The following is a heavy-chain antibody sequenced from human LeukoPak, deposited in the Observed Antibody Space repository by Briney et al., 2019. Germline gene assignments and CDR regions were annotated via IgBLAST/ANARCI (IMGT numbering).Heavy chain of an antibody. CDR1: GDSVSSNSAA. D-gene: IGHD2-15*01. CDR2: TYYRSKWYN. V-gene: IGHV6-1*01. Sequence: QSQTLSLTCAISGDSVSSNSAAWNWIRRSPSRGLEWLGRTYYRSKWYNDYAVSVKSRITINPDTSKNQFSLQLNSVTPEDTAVYYCARESWDIEGYNWFDPWGQGTLVTVSS. CDR3: ARESWDIEGYNWFDP. J-gene: IGHJ5*02.